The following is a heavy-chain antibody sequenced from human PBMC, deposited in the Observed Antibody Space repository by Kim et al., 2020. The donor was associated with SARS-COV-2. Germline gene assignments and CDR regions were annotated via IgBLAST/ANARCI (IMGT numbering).Heavy chain of an antibody. Sequence: ASVKVSCKASGYTFHTYAMHWMRQAPGQRLEWMGWVDGGNGNTKSSQNFQGRVTITRDRSATTAYMELSSLRSEDTAVYYCAREETDSYGYREFDYWGQGNPVTVSS. J-gene: IGHJ4*02. CDR3: AREETDSYGYREFDY. CDR2: VDGGNGNT. V-gene: IGHV1-3*01. CDR1: GYTFHTYA. D-gene: IGHD5-18*01.